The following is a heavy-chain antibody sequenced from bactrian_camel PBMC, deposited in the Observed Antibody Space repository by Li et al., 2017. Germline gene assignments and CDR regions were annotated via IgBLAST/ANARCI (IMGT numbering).Heavy chain of an antibody. V-gene: IGHV3S67*01. CDR3: TADPHSSSSWLLLHAPPQSDSDF. Sequence: VQLVESGGGTVQAGGSLRLSCTYSQYTASRFCMGWFRQAPGNECELVSSISSTGRTYYTDILKGRGTTSQDTAKNTVYLQMNKLKPEDTAMYYCTADPHSSSSWLLLHAPPQSDSDFWGRGTQVTVS. D-gene: IGHD2*01. CDR1: QYTASRFC. CDR2: ISSTGRT. J-gene: IGHJ6*01.